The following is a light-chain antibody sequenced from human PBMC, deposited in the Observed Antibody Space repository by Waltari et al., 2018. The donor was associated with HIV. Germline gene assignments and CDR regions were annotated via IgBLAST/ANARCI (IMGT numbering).Light chain of an antibody. CDR1: DSSIGSHD. CDR3: AAWDATMTGRL. J-gene: IGLJ2*01. V-gene: IGLV1-44*01. Sequence: QSVLTQPPSTSGTPGQEVTISCSGDDSSIGSHDVNWYQQLPGAAPKLLIYETYRRPSGIPDRFSGSKSGTSASLAISGLQSEDEADYYCAAWDATMTGRLFGGGTKLTVL. CDR2: ETY.